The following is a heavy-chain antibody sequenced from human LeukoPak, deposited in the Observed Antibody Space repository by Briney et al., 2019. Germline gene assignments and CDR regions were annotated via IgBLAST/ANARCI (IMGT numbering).Heavy chain of an antibody. CDR1: GGSISSSSYY. CDR2: IYYSGST. J-gene: IGHJ4*02. D-gene: IGHD3-22*01. V-gene: IGHV4-39*07. CDR3: ARRNTYYYDSSGFHFDY. Sequence: SETLSLTCTVSGGSISSSSYYWGWIRQPPGKGLEWIGSIYYSGSTYYNPSLKSRVTISVDTSKNQFSLKLSSVTAADTAVYYCARRNTYYYDSSGFHFDYWGQGTLVTVSS.